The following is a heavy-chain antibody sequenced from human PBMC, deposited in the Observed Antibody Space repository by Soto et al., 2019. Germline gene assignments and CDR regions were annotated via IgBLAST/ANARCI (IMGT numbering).Heavy chain of an antibody. V-gene: IGHV1-46*01. D-gene: IGHD1-26*01. Sequence: QVQLVQSGAEVKKPGASVKVSCKASGYTLSDDNINWVRQAPGQGPEWMGIFNPRADTTNYAQKFQGRVTMTRDTSTSTVYMELSSLRSEDTAVYYCVRDLRVGGDYWGQGTLVTVSS. CDR1: GYTLSDDN. CDR2: FNPRADTT. J-gene: IGHJ4*02. CDR3: VRDLRVGGDY.